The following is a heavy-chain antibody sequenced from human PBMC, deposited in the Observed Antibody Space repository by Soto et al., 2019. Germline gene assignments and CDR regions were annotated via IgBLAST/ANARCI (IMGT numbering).Heavy chain of an antibody. CDR3: AKDKADFGMDV. J-gene: IGHJ6*02. CDR2: ISYDGSNK. V-gene: IGHV3-30*18. Sequence: QVQLVESGGGVVQPGRSLRLSCAASGFTFSSYGMHWVRQAPGKGLEWVAVISYDGSNKYYADSVKGRFTISRDNSKNTLYLQMNSLRAEDTAVYYCAKDKADFGMDVWGQGTTVTVSS. CDR1: GFTFSSYG.